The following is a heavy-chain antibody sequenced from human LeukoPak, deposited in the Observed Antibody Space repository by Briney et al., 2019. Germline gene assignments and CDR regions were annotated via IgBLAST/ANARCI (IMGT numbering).Heavy chain of an antibody. J-gene: IGHJ4*02. CDR3: AKIRRFQGQREWLRPYYFDY. CDR1: GFTFSSYA. CDR2: ISGSGGST. V-gene: IGHV3-23*01. Sequence: GGSLRLSCAASGFTFSSYAMSWVRQAPGKGLEWVSAISGSGGSTYYADSVKGRFTISRDNSKNTLYLQMNSLRAEDTAVYYCAKIRRFQGQREWLRPYYFDYWGQGTLVTVSS. D-gene: IGHD5-12*01.